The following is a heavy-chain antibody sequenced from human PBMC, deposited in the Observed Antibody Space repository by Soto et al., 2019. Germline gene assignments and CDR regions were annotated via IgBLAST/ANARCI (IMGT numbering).Heavy chain of an antibody. D-gene: IGHD3-10*01. CDR2: INHSGST. Sequence: SETLSLTCAVYGGSFSGYYWSWIRQPPGKGLEWIGEINHSGSTNYNPSLKSRVTISVDTSKNQFSLKLSSVTAADTAVYYCASPPYVSFLMIRRPARSTRRSSDL. CDR3: ASPPYVSFLMIRRPARSTRRSSDL. CDR1: GGSFSGYY. J-gene: IGHJ2*01. V-gene: IGHV4-34*01.